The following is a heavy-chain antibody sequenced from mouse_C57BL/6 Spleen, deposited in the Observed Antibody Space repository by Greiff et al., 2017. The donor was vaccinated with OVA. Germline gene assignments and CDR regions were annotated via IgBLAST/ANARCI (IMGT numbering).Heavy chain of an antibody. J-gene: IGHJ1*03. Sequence: VQLQQPGAELVKPGASVKLSCKASGYTFTSYWLHWVKQRPGQGLEWIGMIHPNSGSTNYNEKFKSKATLTVDKSSSTAYMQLSSLTSEDSAVYYCARKGNYGSSHWYFDVWGTGTTVTVSS. CDR2: IHPNSGST. CDR3: ARKGNYGSSHWYFDV. V-gene: IGHV1-64*01. CDR1: GYTFTSYW. D-gene: IGHD1-1*01.